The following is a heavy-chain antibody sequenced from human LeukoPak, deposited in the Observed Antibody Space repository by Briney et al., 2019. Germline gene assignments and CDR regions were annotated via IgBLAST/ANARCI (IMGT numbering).Heavy chain of an antibody. CDR2: ISSSSSYI. CDR3: ARMVTIVGATGLDY. J-gene: IGHJ4*02. D-gene: IGHD1-26*01. CDR1: GFTFSSYS. V-gene: IGHV3-21*01. Sequence: GGSLRLSCAASGFTFSSYSMNWVRQAPGKGLEWVSSISSSSSYIYYADSVKGRFTISRDNAKNSLYLQMNSLRAEDTAVYYCARMVTIVGATGLDYWGQGTLVTVSS.